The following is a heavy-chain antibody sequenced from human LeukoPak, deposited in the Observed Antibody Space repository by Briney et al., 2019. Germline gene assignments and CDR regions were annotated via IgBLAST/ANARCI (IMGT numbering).Heavy chain of an antibody. CDR1: GYTFTGYY. J-gene: IGHJ4*02. CDR2: MNPNSGNT. Sequence: GASVKVSCKASGYTFTGYYMHWVRQAPGQGLEWMGWMNPNSGNTGYAQKFQGRVTMTRNTSISTAYMELSSLRSEDTAVYYCARASHKVIWFRAYYFDYWGQGTLVTVSS. V-gene: IGHV1-8*02. D-gene: IGHD3-10*01. CDR3: ARASHKVIWFRAYYFDY.